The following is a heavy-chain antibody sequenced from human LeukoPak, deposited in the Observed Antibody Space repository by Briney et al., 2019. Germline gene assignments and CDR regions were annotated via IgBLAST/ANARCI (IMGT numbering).Heavy chain of an antibody. CDR2: IRFDGTTK. J-gene: IGHJ4*02. D-gene: IGHD3-9*01. V-gene: IGHV3-33*01. CDR1: GFTFSSYA. CDR3: ARQYYDILTGHYNFPDY. Sequence: GGSLRLSCTASGFTFSSYAMHWVRQAPGKGLEWVAVIRFDGTTKYYVESVKGRFTISRDNSKNALYLQMNSLRAEDTAVYYCARQYYDILTGHYNFPDYWGQGTLVTVSP.